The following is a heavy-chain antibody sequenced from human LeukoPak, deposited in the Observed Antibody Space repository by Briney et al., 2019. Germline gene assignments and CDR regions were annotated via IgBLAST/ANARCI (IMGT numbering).Heavy chain of an antibody. CDR1: GFTFSSYG. V-gene: IGHV3-30*02. Sequence: GGSLRLSCAASGFTFSSYGMHWVRQAPGKGLEWVAFIRYDGSNKYYADSVKGRFTISRDNAKNSLYLQMNSLRAEDTAVYYCARIPSKTWGQGTLVTVSS. CDR3: ARIPSKT. D-gene: IGHD4-11*01. CDR2: IRYDGSNK. J-gene: IGHJ5*02.